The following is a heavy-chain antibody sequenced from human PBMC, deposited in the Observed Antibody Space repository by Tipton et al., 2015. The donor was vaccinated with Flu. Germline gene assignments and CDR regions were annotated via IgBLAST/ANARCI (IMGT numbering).Heavy chain of an antibody. D-gene: IGHD5-12*01. J-gene: IGHJ4*02. CDR2: INPISGGT. CDR3: ARSGQHLLSRL. CDR1: GYTFTGYY. Sequence: QVQLVQSGAAVKKPGASVKVSCKASGYTFTGYYIHWVRQAPGQGLEWMGWINPISGGTKYGQKFQGRVTMTRDTSISTAYMELYSLTSDDTGLYFCARSGQHLLSRLWGQGTLVTVSS. V-gene: IGHV1-2*02.